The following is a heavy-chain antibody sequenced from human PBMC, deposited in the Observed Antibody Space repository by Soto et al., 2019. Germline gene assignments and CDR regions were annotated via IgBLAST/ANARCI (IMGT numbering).Heavy chain of an antibody. Sequence: EVQLVESGGGLVQPGGSLRLSCAASGFTFSSYWMSWVRQAPGKGLEWVANIKQDGSEKYYVDSVKGRFTISRDNAKNSLYLQMNSLRADDTAVYYCARAGYYDFWSGYNWFDPWGQGTLVTVSS. D-gene: IGHD3-3*01. CDR3: ARAGYYDFWSGYNWFDP. CDR1: GFTFSSYW. J-gene: IGHJ5*02. V-gene: IGHV3-7*05. CDR2: IKQDGSEK.